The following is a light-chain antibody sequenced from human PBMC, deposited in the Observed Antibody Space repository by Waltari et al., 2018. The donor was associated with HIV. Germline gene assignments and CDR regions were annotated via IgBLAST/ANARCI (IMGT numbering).Light chain of an antibody. CDR1: SSNIGPNY. J-gene: IGLJ2*01. CDR3: AVWDDTLRGV. CDR2: RNK. Sequence: QSVLTQPPSASGTPGQRVTISCSGSSSNIGPNYVYWYQQLPGTAPKVVIYRNKQRPSGGLDRFFVSKSGTSASLAINGLRSEDEANYYCAVWDDTLRGVFGGGTKLTVL. V-gene: IGLV1-47*01.